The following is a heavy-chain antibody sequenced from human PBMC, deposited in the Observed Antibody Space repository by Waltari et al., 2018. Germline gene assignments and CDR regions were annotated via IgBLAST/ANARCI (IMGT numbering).Heavy chain of an antibody. CDR1: GFAFSRYD. Sequence: VQLVESGGGLVQPGGSLRLSCAASGFAFSRYDMYWVRQAAGKGLECVSGIYTTGDTYYPGSVKGRFTISRENAKNSLDLQMNNLRPGDTGVYYCARYTGYGMDVWGQGTTVTVSS. D-gene: IGHD5-18*01. CDR2: IYTTGDT. CDR3: ARYTGYGMDV. J-gene: IGHJ6*02. V-gene: IGHV3-13*01.